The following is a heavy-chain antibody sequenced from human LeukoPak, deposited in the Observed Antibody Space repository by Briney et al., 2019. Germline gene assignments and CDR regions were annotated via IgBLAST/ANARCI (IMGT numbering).Heavy chain of an antibody. CDR3: ARRPYSSSSDY. J-gene: IGHJ4*02. Sequence: SGTLSLTCAVYGGSFSGYYWSWIRQPPGKGLEWIGEINHSGSTNYNPSLKSRVTISVDTSKNQFSLKLSSVTAADTAVYYCARRPYSSSSDYWGQGTLVTVSS. D-gene: IGHD6-13*01. V-gene: IGHV4-34*01. CDR1: GGSFSGYY. CDR2: INHSGST.